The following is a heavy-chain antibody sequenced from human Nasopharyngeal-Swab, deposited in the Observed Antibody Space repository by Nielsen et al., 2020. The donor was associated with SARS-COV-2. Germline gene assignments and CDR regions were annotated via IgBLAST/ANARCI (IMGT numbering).Heavy chain of an antibody. CDR2: INSDGSST. D-gene: IGHD2-15*01. CDR3: AKDRYCSGGACYFNGFDY. Sequence: GESLKISCAASGFTFSSYWMHWVRQAPGKGLVWVSRINSDGSSTSYADSVKGRFTISRDNAKNTLYLQMNSLRAEDTAVYYCAKDRYCSGGACYFNGFDYWGQGTLVTVSS. V-gene: IGHV3-74*01. J-gene: IGHJ4*02. CDR1: GFTFSSYW.